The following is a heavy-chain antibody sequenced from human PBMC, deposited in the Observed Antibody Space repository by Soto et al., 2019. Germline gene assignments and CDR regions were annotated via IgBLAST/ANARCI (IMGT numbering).Heavy chain of an antibody. Sequence: GGSLSLSCAPSGFTFSGYGMHWVPQAPGKGLEWVAVISYDGSSKYYADSVKGRFTISRDNSKNTLYLQMNSLRAEDTAVYYCAKVDSNHYYGMDVWGQGTTVTVSS. CDR3: AKVDSNHYYGMDV. CDR2: ISYDGSSK. J-gene: IGHJ6*02. D-gene: IGHD4-4*01. CDR1: GFTFSGYG. V-gene: IGHV3-30*18.